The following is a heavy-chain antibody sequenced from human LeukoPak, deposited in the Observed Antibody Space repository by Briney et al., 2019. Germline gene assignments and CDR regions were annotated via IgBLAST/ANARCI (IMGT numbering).Heavy chain of an antibody. V-gene: IGHV3-74*01. D-gene: IGHD2-2*03. CDR2: VNTDGRTT. J-gene: IGHJ4*02. Sequence: SGGSLRLSCAASGFTFSSYWMHWVRQAPGKGLVWVSRVNTDGRTTNYADSVRGRFTISRDNAENTLYLQMNRLRVEDTAVYYCSMDLSGAHDYWGQGSVVTVSS. CDR3: SMDLSGAHDY. CDR1: GFTFSSYW.